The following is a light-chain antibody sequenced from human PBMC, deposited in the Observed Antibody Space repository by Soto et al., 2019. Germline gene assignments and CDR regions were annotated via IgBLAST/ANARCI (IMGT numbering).Light chain of an antibody. V-gene: IGLV2-14*01. CDR1: SSDVGGYIS. CDR2: EVN. CDR3: SSYTSSSTYG. Sequence: QSALTQPASVSGSPGQSITISCTGTSSDVGGYISVSWYQQHPGKAPKLKIYEVNNRPSGVSSRFSGSKSGNTASLAISGIQAEDEADYYCSSYTSSSTYGFGTGTKVTVL. J-gene: IGLJ1*01.